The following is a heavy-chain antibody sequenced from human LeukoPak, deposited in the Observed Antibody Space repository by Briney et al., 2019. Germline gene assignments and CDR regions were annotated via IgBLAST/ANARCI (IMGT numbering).Heavy chain of an antibody. D-gene: IGHD6-13*01. CDR1: GGSVSSSKYL. J-gene: IGHJ3*02. CDR3: ARGRYSNSWYGAFDI. Sequence: RTSETLSLTCAVSGGSVSSSKYLWGWIRQPPGKGLEWIGEIHHGGSTNYNPSLKSRVTISIDTSKNQFSLSLSSATAADTAVYYCARGRYSNSWYGAFDIWGQGTMVTVSS. V-gene: IGHV4-39*07. CDR2: IHHGGST.